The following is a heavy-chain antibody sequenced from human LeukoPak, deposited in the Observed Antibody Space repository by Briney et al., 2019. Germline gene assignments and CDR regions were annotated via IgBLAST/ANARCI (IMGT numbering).Heavy chain of an antibody. CDR1: GYTLTELS. CDR2: FDPEDGET. J-gene: IGHJ4*02. Sequence: ASVKVSCKVSGYTLTELSMHWVRQAPGKGLEWMGGFDPEDGETIYAQKFQGRVTMTEDTSTDTAYMELSSLRSEDTAVYYCATVVAVAGCPYFDYWGQGTLVTVSS. D-gene: IGHD6-19*01. V-gene: IGHV1-24*01. CDR3: ATVVAVAGCPYFDY.